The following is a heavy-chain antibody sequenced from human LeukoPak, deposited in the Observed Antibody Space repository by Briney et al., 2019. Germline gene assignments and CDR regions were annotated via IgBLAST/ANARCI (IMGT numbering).Heavy chain of an antibody. CDR2: MNPNSGNT. CDR1: GYTFTSYD. CDR3: ARVAAYYDSSELDY. D-gene: IGHD3-22*01. V-gene: IGHV1-8*01. Sequence: ASVKVSCKASGYTFTSYDINWVRQATGQGLEWMGWMNPNSGNTGYARKFQGRVTMTRNTSISTAYMELSSLRSEDTAVYYCARVAAYYDSSELDYWGQGTLVTVSS. J-gene: IGHJ4*02.